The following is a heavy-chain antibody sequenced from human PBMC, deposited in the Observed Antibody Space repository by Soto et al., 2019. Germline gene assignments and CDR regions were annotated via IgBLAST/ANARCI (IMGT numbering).Heavy chain of an antibody. CDR2: IKQDGSEK. CDR1: GFTFSSYW. Sequence: EVQLVESGGGLVQPGGSLRLSCAASGFTFSSYWMSWVRQAPGKGLEWVANIKQDGSEKYYVDSVKGRFTISRDNAKNSLYLQMNSLRAEDTAVYYCARAVVVTAIRAEYFQHWGQGTLVTVSS. V-gene: IGHV3-7*01. J-gene: IGHJ1*01. D-gene: IGHD2-21*02. CDR3: ARAVVVTAIRAEYFQH.